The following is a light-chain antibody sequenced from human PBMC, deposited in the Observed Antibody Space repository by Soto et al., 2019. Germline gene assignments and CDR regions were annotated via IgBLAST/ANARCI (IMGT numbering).Light chain of an antibody. CDR1: QSISNW. J-gene: IGKJ5*01. CDR3: QQSYSTPIT. Sequence: EILMTQSPSTLPASVGDRVTITCRASQSISNWLAWYQQKPGKAPKLLIYKASTLKSGVPSRFSGSGSGTDFTLTISSPQPEDFATYYCQQSYSTPITFGQATRLEIK. CDR2: KAS. V-gene: IGKV1-5*03.